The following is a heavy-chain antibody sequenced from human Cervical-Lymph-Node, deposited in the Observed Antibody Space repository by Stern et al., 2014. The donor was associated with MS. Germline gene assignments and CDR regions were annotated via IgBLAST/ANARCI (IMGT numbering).Heavy chain of an antibody. J-gene: IGHJ6*02. CDR1: GFTFSTYA. CDR3: ARTSLRKVRGVKYHNGLDV. Sequence: VQLVESGGGVVQPGRSLRLSCAASGFTFSTYAMSWVRQAPVKGLEWVAITSYDGSNQCYADSVKGRFTISRDNSNNTLYLQLNSLRPEDTAIYYCARTSLRKVRGVKYHNGLDVWGQGTTVTVSS. CDR2: TSYDGSNQ. V-gene: IGHV3-30*01. D-gene: IGHD3-10*01.